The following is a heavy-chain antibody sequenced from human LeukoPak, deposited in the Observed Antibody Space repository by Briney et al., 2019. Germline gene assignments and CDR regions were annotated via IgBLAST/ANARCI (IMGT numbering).Heavy chain of an antibody. Sequence: VASVKVCCKASGYSFASYGISWVRQAPGQGLEWMGWVSAYNGNTNYAQKVQGRVTMTTDTSTSTDYMELGSLRSDDTAVYYCARGGWFGEFQAYFDYWGQGTLVTVSS. CDR2: VSAYNGNT. V-gene: IGHV1-18*01. J-gene: IGHJ4*02. CDR1: GYSFASYG. D-gene: IGHD3-10*01. CDR3: ARGGWFGEFQAYFDY.